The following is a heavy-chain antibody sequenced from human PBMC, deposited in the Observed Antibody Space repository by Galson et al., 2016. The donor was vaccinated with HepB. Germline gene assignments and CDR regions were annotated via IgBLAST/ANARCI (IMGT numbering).Heavy chain of an antibody. CDR1: GFTFSFYE. V-gene: IGHV3-48*03. CDR3: ARTRDDYGAYYPTVYFQH. Sequence: LRLSCAASGFTFSFYEMSWVRQAPGKGPEWVSYIGNSGAAIYYADSVKGRFTISRDNAKSSLFLHMDSLRVEDTAVYYCARTRDDYGAYYPTVYFQHWGQGTLVSVSS. D-gene: IGHD4-11*01. CDR2: IGNSGAAI. J-gene: IGHJ1*01.